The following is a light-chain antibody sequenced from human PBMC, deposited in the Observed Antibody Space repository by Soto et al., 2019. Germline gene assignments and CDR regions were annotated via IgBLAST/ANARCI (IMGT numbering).Light chain of an antibody. V-gene: IGKV3-15*01. Sequence: EIVMTQSPATLSVSPGETATLSCRASQRDSRYLAWYQHRPGQAPRLLIYDASTRATGIPARFSGSGSGTEFTLTISGLQPEDFAVYSCQQCSDWPLFTFGQGTRLEIK. CDR3: QQCSDWPLFT. CDR1: QRDSRY. J-gene: IGKJ5*01. CDR2: DAS.